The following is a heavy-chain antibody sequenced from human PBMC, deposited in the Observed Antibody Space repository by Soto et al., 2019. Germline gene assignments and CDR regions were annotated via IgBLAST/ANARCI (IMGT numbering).Heavy chain of an antibody. CDR2: LYSGGSQ. V-gene: IGHV3-53*01. J-gene: IGHJ5*02. CDR3: ATIPLLRGVPQEDL. CDR1: TFAVSDKY. Sequence: EVHLVESGGGLIQPGGSLRLSCTASTFAVSDKYISWVRQAPGKGLEWVSLLYSGGSQYYADSVKGRFIISRDTSTNTLSLLMNNLRADDTAIYYCATIPLLRGVPQEDLWGQGTLVTVSS. D-gene: IGHD3-10*01.